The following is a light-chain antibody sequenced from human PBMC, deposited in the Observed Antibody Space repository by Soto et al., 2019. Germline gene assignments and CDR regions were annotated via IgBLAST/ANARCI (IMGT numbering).Light chain of an antibody. CDR2: GAS. CDR1: QSVSSN. Sequence: EIVMTQSPATLSVSPGERATLSCRASQSVSSNLAWYQQKPGQAPRLLIYGASTRATGIPARISGSGSGTEFTLTISSLQSEDFAVYYCQQYNNLPPYTFGQGTKLEIK. J-gene: IGKJ2*01. CDR3: QQYNNLPPYT. V-gene: IGKV3-15*01.